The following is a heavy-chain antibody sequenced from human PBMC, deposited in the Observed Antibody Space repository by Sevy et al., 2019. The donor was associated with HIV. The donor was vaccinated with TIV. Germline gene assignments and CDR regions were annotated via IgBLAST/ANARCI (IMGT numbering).Heavy chain of an antibody. CDR3: ARGPPDGSYDYFDY. D-gene: IGHD1-26*01. Sequence: GGSLRLSFAASGFTFITYNMNGVRQAPGKGLEGVSSISGSSNYIYYAESLKGRFIVSRDNAKDTLYLQMNSLRADDTALYYCARGPPDGSYDYFDYWGQGTLVTVSS. J-gene: IGHJ4*02. CDR2: ISGSSNYI. CDR1: GFTFITYN. V-gene: IGHV3-21*06.